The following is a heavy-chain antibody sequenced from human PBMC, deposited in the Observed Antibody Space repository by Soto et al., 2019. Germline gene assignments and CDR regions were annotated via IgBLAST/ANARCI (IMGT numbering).Heavy chain of an antibody. Sequence: EVQLLESGGGLVQPGGSLRLSCAASGFTFSSYAMSWVRQAPGKGLEWVSAISGSGGSTYYADSVKGRFTISRDNSKNTLYLQINSLTAEDTAVYYCANTERGYSYGFDYWGQGTLVTVSS. CDR3: ANTERGYSYGFDY. V-gene: IGHV3-23*01. CDR2: ISGSGGST. CDR1: GFTFSSYA. J-gene: IGHJ4*02. D-gene: IGHD5-18*01.